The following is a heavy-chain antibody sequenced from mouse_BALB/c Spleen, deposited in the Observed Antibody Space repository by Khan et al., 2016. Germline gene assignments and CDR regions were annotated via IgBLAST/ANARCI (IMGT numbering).Heavy chain of an antibody. D-gene: IGHD4-1*01. J-gene: IGHJ2*01. CDR2: INPSTGYT. CDR3: ARSGLGYYFDY. V-gene: IGHV1-7*01. CDR1: GYTFTSYW. Sequence: QVRLQQSGAELAKPGASVKMSCKASGYTFTSYWMHWVKQRPGQGLEWFGYINPSTGYTEYNQKFKDKATLTADKSSSTAYMQLSSLTSDDSAVYYCARSGLGYYFDYWGQGTTLTVSS.